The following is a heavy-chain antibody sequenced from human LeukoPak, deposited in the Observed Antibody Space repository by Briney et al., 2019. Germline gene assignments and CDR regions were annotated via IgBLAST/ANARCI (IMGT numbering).Heavy chain of an antibody. D-gene: IGHD6-19*01. V-gene: IGHV3-11*01. Sequence: GGSLRLSCAASGFTFSDYYMSSIRQAPGKGLGLVSYISSSGSTISYAYCVKGRFTISRDNAKNSLYLQMNSLRAEDTAVYYCAREYSSGWEDAFDIWGQGTMVTVSS. CDR2: ISSSGSTI. J-gene: IGHJ3*02. CDR3: AREYSSGWEDAFDI. CDR1: GFTFSDYY.